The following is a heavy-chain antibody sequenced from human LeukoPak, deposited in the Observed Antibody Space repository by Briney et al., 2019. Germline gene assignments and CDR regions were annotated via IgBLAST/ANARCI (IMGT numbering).Heavy chain of an antibody. Sequence: GGSLRLSCAASGFTVSSNYMSCIRQAPGKGLEWVSVIYSGGSTYYADSVKGRFTISRDNSKNTLYLQMNSLSAEVTAVYYCARPHNYWGQGTLVTVSS. J-gene: IGHJ4*02. CDR2: IYSGGST. CDR3: ARPHNY. V-gene: IGHV3-53*01. CDR1: GFTVSSNY.